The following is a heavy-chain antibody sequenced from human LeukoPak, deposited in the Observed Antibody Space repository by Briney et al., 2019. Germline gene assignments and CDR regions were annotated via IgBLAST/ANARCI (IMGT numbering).Heavy chain of an antibody. CDR1: GGSISSGSYY. CDR2: IYYSGNT. CDR3: AREVGRLSLGDYHPGY. J-gene: IGHJ4*02. Sequence: PSETLSLTCTVSGGSISSGSYYWGWIRQPPGKGLEWIGNIYYSGNTYYNPSLKSRVTISLDTSKNQFSLKLSSVTAADTALYYCAREVGRLSLGDYHPGYWGQGTLVTVSS. V-gene: IGHV4-39*07. D-gene: IGHD3-10*01.